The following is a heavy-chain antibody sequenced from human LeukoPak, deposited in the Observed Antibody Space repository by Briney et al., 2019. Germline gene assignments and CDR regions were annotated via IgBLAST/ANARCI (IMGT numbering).Heavy chain of an antibody. CDR2: IYYSGST. CDR1: GGSISSSSYY. J-gene: IGHJ4*02. Sequence: TPETLSLTCTVSGGSISSSSYYWGWIRQPPGKGLEWIGSIYYSGSTYYNPSLKSRVTISVDTSKNQFSLKLSSVTAADTAVYYCASTIAAAGRNLFDYWGQGTLVTVSS. V-gene: IGHV4-39*01. CDR3: ASTIAAAGRNLFDY. D-gene: IGHD6-13*01.